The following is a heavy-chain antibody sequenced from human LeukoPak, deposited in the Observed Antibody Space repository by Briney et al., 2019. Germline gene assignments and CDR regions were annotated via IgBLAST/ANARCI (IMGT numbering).Heavy chain of an antibody. CDR3: TTAPMVRGVIPLNY. CDR1: GFIFSNAW. Sequence: GGSLRLSCAASGFIFSNAWMSWVRQAPGKGLEWVGRIKSKTDGGTTDYAAPVKGRFTISRDDSKNTLYLQMNSLKTEDTAVYYCTTAPMVRGVIPLNYWGQGTLVTVSS. CDR2: IKSKTDGGTT. V-gene: IGHV3-15*01. D-gene: IGHD3-10*01. J-gene: IGHJ4*02.